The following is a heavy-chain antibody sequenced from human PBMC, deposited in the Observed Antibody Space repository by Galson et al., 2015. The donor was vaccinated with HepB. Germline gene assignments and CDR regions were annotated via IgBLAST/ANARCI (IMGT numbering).Heavy chain of an antibody. CDR2: ITWEGGST. Sequence: SLRLSCAASGFTFDDFTMHWVRQAPGKGLEWVSLITWEGGSTFYADSVKGRFTISRDNSKNSLYLQMNSLRTEDTALYYCAKEKNRQWLSWGQGTLVTVSS. J-gene: IGHJ5*02. CDR1: GFTFDDFT. D-gene: IGHD6-19*01. CDR3: AKEKNRQWLS. V-gene: IGHV3-43*01.